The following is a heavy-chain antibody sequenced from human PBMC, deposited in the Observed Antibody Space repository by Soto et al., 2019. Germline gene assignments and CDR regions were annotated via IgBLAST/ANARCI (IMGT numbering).Heavy chain of an antibody. CDR3: ARDRFANGHFDY. CDR2: TYYRSKWYS. J-gene: IGHJ4*02. CDR1: GDSVSSNSAT. D-gene: IGHD2-8*01. Sequence: SQTLSLTCAISGDSVSSNSATWSWIRQSPSRGLEWLGRTYYRSKWYSDYAVSVKSRITVNSDTSKNQFSLQLNSVTPEVTAVYYCARDRFANGHFDYWGQGTLVTVSS. V-gene: IGHV6-1*01.